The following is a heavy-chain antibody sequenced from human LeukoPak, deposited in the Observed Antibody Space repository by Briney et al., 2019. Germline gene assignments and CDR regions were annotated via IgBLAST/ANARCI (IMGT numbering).Heavy chain of an antibody. Sequence: ASVTVSCKASGYTFPGHHIHWVRQAPGQGLEWMGWINPKNGGTNYAQKFQGRVTMTRDTSISTAYMELSSLRSEDTAVYYCARGPPPRSYYYDSSGYYFVLWGQGTLVTVSS. CDR3: ARGPPPRSYYYDSSGYYFVL. J-gene: IGHJ4*02. D-gene: IGHD3-22*01. V-gene: IGHV1-2*02. CDR2: INPKNGGT. CDR1: GYTFPGHH.